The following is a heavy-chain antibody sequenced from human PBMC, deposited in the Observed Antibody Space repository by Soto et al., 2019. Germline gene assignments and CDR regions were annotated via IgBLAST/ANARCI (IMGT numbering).Heavy chain of an antibody. J-gene: IGHJ3*01. V-gene: IGHV4-4*02. CDR1: GDSISSSNW. CDR2: IFHSGTA. D-gene: IGHD6-19*01. Sequence: QVQLQESGPGLVKPSGTLSLTCRVSGDSISSSNWWNWVRQPPGKGLEWIGEIFHSGTANYNPSLKRRVTLSLDKSKNQFSLKLTSVTAADTARYYCVIDPTDSCVDTDAVDLWGQGTMVRVSS. CDR3: VIDPTDSCVDTDAVDL.